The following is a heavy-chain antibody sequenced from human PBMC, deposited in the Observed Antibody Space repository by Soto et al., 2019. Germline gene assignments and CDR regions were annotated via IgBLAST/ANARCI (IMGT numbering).Heavy chain of an antibody. CDR2: ISSSSSYI. J-gene: IGHJ4*02. V-gene: IGHV3-21*01. CDR1: GFTFSSYS. D-gene: IGHD3-22*01. CDR3: AREVPDYYDSSGYADY. Sequence: EVQLVESGGGLVKPGGSLRLSCAASGFTFSSYSMNWVRQAPGKGLEWVSSISSSSSYIYYADSVKGRFTTSRDNAKNSLYLQMNSLRAEDTAVYYCAREVPDYYDSSGYADYWGQGTLVTVSS.